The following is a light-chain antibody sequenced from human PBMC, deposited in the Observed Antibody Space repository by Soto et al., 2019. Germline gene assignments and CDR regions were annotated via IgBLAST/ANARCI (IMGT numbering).Light chain of an antibody. J-gene: IGKJ1*01. Sequence: DIQMTQSPSSLSASVGDRVTITCRASQGITNYLAWYQQIPGKVPKLLIYAASTLQSGVPSRFSGSGSGTDFTLTISSLQPEDVATYYCRKYDNAPRTFGQGTKVDTK. CDR3: RKYDNAPRT. CDR2: AAS. V-gene: IGKV1-27*01. CDR1: QGITNY.